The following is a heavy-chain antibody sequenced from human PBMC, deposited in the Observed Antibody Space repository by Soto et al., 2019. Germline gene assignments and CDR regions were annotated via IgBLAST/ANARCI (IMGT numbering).Heavy chain of an antibody. CDR1: GFTVSSNY. Sequence: GGSLRLSCAASGFTVSSNYMSWVRQAPGKGLEWVSVIYSGGSTYYADSVKGRFTISRDNSKNTLYLQMNSLSAEDTAVYYCAGALRPRYYFDYWGQGTLVTVSS. V-gene: IGHV3-53*01. CDR3: AGALRPRYYFDY. CDR2: IYSGGST. J-gene: IGHJ4*02.